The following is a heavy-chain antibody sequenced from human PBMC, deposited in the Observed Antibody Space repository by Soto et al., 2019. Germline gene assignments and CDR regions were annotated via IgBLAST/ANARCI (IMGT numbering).Heavy chain of an antibody. CDR2: IYPGNSNT. J-gene: IGHJ3*02. Sequence: GESLKISCKGSGYGFRSHRLPWLRQMPGKGLARAGIIYPGNSNTMYSPSFQGQVTTSAATALSTPYLQGDTLKPSATAIYFCASDSHCDGGNCPMGGFDMWGPGTMVTVSS. D-gene: IGHD2-15*01. CDR3: ASDSHCDGGNCPMGGFDM. V-gene: IGHV5-51*01. CDR1: GYGFRSHR.